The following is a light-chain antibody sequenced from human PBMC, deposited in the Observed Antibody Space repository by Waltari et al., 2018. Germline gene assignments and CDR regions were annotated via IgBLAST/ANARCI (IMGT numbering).Light chain of an antibody. CDR2: RDN. CDR3: AAWDDSLSGVV. CDR1: SSNIEINY. Sequence: QSVLTQPPSASGTPGQRVTLSCSGRSSNIEINYVSWFQQIPGTAPKVLIYRDNQRPSGVPDRVSGSKSGPSASLAISGLRSEDEADYYCAAWDDSLSGVVFGGGTKLTVL. V-gene: IGLV1-47*01. J-gene: IGLJ2*01.